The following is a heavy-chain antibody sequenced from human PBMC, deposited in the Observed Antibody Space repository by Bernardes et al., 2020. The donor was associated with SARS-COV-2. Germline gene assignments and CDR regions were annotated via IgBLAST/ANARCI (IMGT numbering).Heavy chain of an antibody. CDR2: IWYDGSNK. V-gene: IGHV3-33*08. Sequence: GGSLRLSCAASGFTFSSYGMHWVRQAPGKGLEWVAVIWYDGSNKYYADSVKGRFTISRDNSKNTLYLQMNSLRAEDTAVYYCARGGARDGDPPFDYWGQGTLVTVSS. CDR3: ARGGARDGDPPFDY. J-gene: IGHJ4*02. D-gene: IGHD4-17*01. CDR1: GFTFSSYG.